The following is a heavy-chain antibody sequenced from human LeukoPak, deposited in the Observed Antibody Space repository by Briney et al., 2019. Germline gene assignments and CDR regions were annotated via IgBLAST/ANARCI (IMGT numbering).Heavy chain of an antibody. CDR2: INHSGST. CDR1: GGSFSGYY. J-gene: IGHJ4*02. Sequence: SETLSLTCAVYGGSFSGYYWSWIRQPPGKGLEWIGEINHSGSTNYNPSLKSRVTMSVDTSKNQFSLKLSSVTAADTAVYYCARGRQRITMVRGVMKYFDYWGQGTLVTVSS. D-gene: IGHD3-10*01. CDR3: ARGRQRITMVRGVMKYFDY. V-gene: IGHV4-34*01.